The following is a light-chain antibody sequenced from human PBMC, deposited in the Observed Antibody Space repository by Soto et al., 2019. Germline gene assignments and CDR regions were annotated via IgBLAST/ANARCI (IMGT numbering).Light chain of an antibody. CDR2: DVT. V-gene: IGLV2-14*01. Sequence: QSVLTQPASVSGSPGQSITISCTGTSSDVGAYNYVSWYQQHPGKAPKLMIYDVTYRPSGVSNRFSGSKSGDTASLTISGLQAEDEADYYRSSYTSSSTLGLFGGGTQLTVL. CDR1: SSDVGAYNY. CDR3: SSYTSSSTLGL. J-gene: IGLJ2*01.